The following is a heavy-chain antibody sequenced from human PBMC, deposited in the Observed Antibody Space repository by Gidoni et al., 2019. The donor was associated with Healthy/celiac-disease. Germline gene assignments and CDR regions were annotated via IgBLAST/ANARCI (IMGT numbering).Heavy chain of an antibody. D-gene: IGHD5-18*01. CDR3: ARGGENTAMVRTGGYYYGMDV. CDR2: IIPIFGTA. V-gene: IGHV1-69*01. Sequence: QVQLVQSGAEVKKPGSSVKVSCKASGGPFSSYAISWVRQAPGQGLEWMGGIIPIFGTANYAQKFQGRVTITADESTSTAYMELSSLRSEDTAVYYCARGGENTAMVRTGGYYYGMDVWGQGTTVTVSS. J-gene: IGHJ6*02. CDR1: GGPFSSYA.